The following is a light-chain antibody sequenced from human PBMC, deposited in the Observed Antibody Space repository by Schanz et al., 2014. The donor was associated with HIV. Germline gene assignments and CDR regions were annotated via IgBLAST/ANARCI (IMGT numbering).Light chain of an antibody. V-gene: IGKV4-1*01. CDR1: QSVLYSSNNKNY. CDR3: QQYFSTPFT. Sequence: DIVMTQSPDSLAVSLGERATIHCKSSQSVLYSSNNKNYLAWYQQKPGQPPKLLIYWASTRESGVPDRFSCSGSGTDFTLTISSLQAEDVAVYYCQQYFSTPFTFGPGTRVHIK. CDR2: WAS. J-gene: IGKJ3*01.